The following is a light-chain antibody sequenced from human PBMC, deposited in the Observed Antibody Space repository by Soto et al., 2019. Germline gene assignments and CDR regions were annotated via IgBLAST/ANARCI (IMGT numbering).Light chain of an antibody. CDR2: NNN. CDR3: AAWDDRLNGVL. CDR1: SSNIGSNI. Sequence: QSVLTQPPSASGTPGQRVTISCSGGSSNIGSNIVNWYQQLPGTAPKVVIYNNNQRPSGVPYRFSASKSGTAASLAIRGLQSEDEAEYYCAAWDDRLNGVLFGGGTQLTVL. J-gene: IGLJ3*02. V-gene: IGLV1-44*01.